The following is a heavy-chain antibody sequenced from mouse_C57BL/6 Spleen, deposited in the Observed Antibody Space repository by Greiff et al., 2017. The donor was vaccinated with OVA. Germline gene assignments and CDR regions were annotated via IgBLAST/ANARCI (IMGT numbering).Heavy chain of an antibody. D-gene: IGHD2-4*01. Sequence: VQLQQPGAELVMPGASVKLSCKASGYTFTSYWMHWVKQRPGQGLEWIGEIDPSDSYTNYNQKFKGKSTLTVDKSSSTAYMQLSSLTSEDSAVYYCARQGYYDYAMDYWGQGTSVTVSS. J-gene: IGHJ4*01. CDR3: ARQGYYDYAMDY. V-gene: IGHV1-69*01. CDR1: GYTFTSYW. CDR2: IDPSDSYT.